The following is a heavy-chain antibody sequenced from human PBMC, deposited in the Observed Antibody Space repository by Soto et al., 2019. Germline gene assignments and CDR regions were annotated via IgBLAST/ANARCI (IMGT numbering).Heavy chain of an antibody. CDR2: IDVNT. J-gene: IGHJ4*02. CDR1: GYTFTSYG. V-gene: IGHV1-18*04. CDR3: ARESMSDEYSNLRY. D-gene: IGHD4-4*01. Sequence: QVQLVQSGAEVKQPGASVKVSCKGSGYTFTSYGISWVRQAPGQGIEWMGWIDVNTNYAQKFQGRVTMTTDTSTSTAYLELRRLRSDDTAVYYCARESMSDEYSNLRYWGQGTQVTVSS.